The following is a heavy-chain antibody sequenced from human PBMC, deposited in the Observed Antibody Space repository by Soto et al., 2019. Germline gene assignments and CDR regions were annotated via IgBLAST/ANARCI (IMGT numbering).Heavy chain of an antibody. CDR2: MNTNSGNT. CDR3: ARAPPYYYYYMDV. Sequence: APVKVSCKASRYTYTSYDINWVRQATGQGHEWMGWMNTNSGNTGYAQKFQGRVTMTRNTSISTAYMELSSLRSEDTAVYYCARAPPYYYYYMDVWGKWTTVTVSS. J-gene: IGHJ6*03. CDR1: RYTYTSYD. V-gene: IGHV1-8*01.